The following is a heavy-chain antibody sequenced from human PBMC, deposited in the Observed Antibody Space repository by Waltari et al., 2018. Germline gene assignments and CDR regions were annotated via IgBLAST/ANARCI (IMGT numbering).Heavy chain of an antibody. CDR1: GGTFSSSA. J-gene: IGHJ5*02. Sequence: QVQLVQSGAEVKKPGSSVKVSCKASGGTFSSSAISWVRQAPGQGLEWMGGIIPIFGTANYAQKFQGRVTITTDESTSTAYMELSSLRSEDTAVYYCARGRGSHYYGSGTYYSWFDPWGQGTLVTVSS. CDR2: IIPIFGTA. D-gene: IGHD3-10*01. CDR3: ARGRGSHYYGSGTYYSWFDP. V-gene: IGHV1-69*05.